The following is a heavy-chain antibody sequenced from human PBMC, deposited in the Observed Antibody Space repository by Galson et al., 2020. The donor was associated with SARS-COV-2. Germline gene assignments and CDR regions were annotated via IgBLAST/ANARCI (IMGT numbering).Heavy chain of an antibody. CDR3: ARSPRWYYDF. V-gene: IGHV1-2*02. J-gene: IGHJ4*02. D-gene: IGHD2-15*01. CDR1: GYTFTDSY. CDR2: IKPDSGDT. Sequence: ASVKVSCKASGYTFTDSYMHWLRQAPGQGLEWMGWIKPDSGDTNYAQKFQGRVTMTRDTSINSAYMELSRLRSDDTAVYFCARSPRWYYDFWGQGTLVTVSS.